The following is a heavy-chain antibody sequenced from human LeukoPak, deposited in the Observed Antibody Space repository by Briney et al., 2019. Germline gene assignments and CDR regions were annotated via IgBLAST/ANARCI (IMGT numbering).Heavy chain of an antibody. D-gene: IGHD6-13*01. CDR1: GGSISSYY. Sequence: SETLSLTCTVSGGSISSYYWTWIRQPPGKGLEWIAYISYSGSTNYNPSLKSRVTISVDTSKNQFSLKLSSVTAADTAVYYCARQEQQLIYNWFDPWGQGTLVTVSS. CDR3: ARQEQQLIYNWFDP. J-gene: IGHJ5*02. CDR2: ISYSGST. V-gene: IGHV4-59*01.